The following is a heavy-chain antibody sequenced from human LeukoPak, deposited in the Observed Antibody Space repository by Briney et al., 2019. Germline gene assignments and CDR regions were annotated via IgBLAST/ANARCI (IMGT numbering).Heavy chain of an antibody. Sequence: SGPTLVNPTQTVTLTCTFSGFSLSLSGMPVIWIRQPPGKALEWLAHIDGDIDKYYSASLQTRLTISTDTFKNQVVLTMTNLDPVDTGTYYCARTRNLRDGIDYWGQGTLVTVSS. CDR3: ARTRNLRDGIDY. J-gene: IGHJ4*02. CDR1: GFSLSLSGMP. CDR2: IDGDIDK. D-gene: IGHD1-14*01. V-gene: IGHV2-70*01.